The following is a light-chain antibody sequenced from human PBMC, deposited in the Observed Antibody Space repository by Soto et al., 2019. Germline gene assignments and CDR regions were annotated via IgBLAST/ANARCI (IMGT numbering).Light chain of an antibody. Sequence: QSVLTQPASVSGSPGQSITITCTGTSGDVGGYIYVSWYQQHPGKAPKLMIYEVSYRPSGVSNRFSGSKSGNTASLTISGLQAEDEADYYCSSYTSGTTPLVFGTRTKVTVL. CDR2: EVS. J-gene: IGLJ1*01. CDR1: SGDVGGYIY. V-gene: IGLV2-14*01. CDR3: SSYTSGTTPLV.